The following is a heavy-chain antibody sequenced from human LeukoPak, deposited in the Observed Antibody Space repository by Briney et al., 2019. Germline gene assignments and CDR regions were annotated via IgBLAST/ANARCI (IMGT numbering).Heavy chain of an antibody. J-gene: IGHJ5*02. Sequence: ASLKLSCKASGYTFTSYDINWVRQATGQGLEWMGWMNPNSGNTGSAQRFQGRITMTRDTSISTAYMELSSLRSEDTAVYYCARGPLVRLPSSFDPWGQGTLVTVSS. D-gene: IGHD3-16*02. V-gene: IGHV1-8*01. CDR1: GYTFTSYD. CDR2: MNPNSGNT. CDR3: ARGPLVRLPSSFDP.